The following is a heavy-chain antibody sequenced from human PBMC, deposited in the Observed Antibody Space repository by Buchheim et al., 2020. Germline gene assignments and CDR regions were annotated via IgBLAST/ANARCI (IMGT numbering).Heavy chain of an antibody. Sequence: QVQLQESGPGLVKPSQTLSLTCTVSGGSISSGGYYWSWIRQHPGKGLEWIGYVLYSGNTYYNPSLKSRLSISVHTSKNQFSLNLSSVTAADTSVYYCARGLRYDTSPDAFDIRGQGT. CDR1: GGSISSGGYY. CDR3: ARGLRYDTSPDAFDI. J-gene: IGHJ3*02. D-gene: IGHD3-22*01. V-gene: IGHV4-31*03. CDR2: VLYSGNT.